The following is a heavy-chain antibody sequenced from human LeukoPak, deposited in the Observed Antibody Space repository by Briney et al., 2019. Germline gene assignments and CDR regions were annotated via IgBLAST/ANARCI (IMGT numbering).Heavy chain of an antibody. CDR2: IIPIFGIA. CDR3: ARDSTRYYDFWSDYYYYGMDV. V-gene: IGHV1-69*04. CDR1: GGTFSSYA. Sequence: SVKVSCKATGGTFSSYAISWVRQAPGQGLEWMGRIIPIFGIANYAQKFQGRVTITADKSTSTAYMELSSLRSEDTAVYYCARDSTRYYDFWSDYYYYGMDVWGQGTTVTVSS. D-gene: IGHD3-3*01. J-gene: IGHJ6*02.